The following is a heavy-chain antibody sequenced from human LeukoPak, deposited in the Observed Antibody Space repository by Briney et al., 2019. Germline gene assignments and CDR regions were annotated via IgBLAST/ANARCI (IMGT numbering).Heavy chain of an antibody. CDR2: IYYIGTT. V-gene: IGHV4-30-4*01. Sequence: ASQTLSLTCTVSGGSISSGDYYWSWIRQPPGKGLEWIGYIYYIGTTNYNPSLKSRVTISVDTSKNQFSLKLSSVTAADTAVYYCARDGDFWSGYYRYNWFDPWGQGTLVTVSS. J-gene: IGHJ5*02. CDR1: GGSISSGDYY. CDR3: ARDGDFWSGYYRYNWFDP. D-gene: IGHD3-3*01.